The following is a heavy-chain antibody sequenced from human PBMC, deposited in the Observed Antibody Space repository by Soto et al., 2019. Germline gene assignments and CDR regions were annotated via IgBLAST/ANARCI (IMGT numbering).Heavy chain of an antibody. V-gene: IGHV3-7*02. CDR3: ATGTLSSSGWYYFDY. D-gene: IGHD6-19*01. CDR1: GFTFSSYW. J-gene: IGHJ4*02. CDR2: IKQDGSGK. Sequence: GGSLRLSCAASGFTFSSYWMSWVRQAPGKGLEWVANIKQDGSGKYYVDSVKGRFTISRDNAKNSLYLQMNSLRAEDTAVYYCATGTLSSSGWYYFDYWGQGTLVTVSS.